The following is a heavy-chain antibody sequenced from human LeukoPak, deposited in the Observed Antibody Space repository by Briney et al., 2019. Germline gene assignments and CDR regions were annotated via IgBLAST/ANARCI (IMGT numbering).Heavy chain of an antibody. CDR3: AKDLVLWFGELFDWFDP. J-gene: IGHJ5*02. D-gene: IGHD3-10*01. V-gene: IGHV3-23*01. CDR1: GFTFSSYA. Sequence: PGGSLRLSCAASGFTFSSYAMSWVRQAPGKGLEWVSAISGSGGSTYYADSGKGRFTISRDNSKNTLYLQMNSLRAEDTAVYYCAKDLVLWFGELFDWFDPWGQGTLVTVSS. CDR2: ISGSGGST.